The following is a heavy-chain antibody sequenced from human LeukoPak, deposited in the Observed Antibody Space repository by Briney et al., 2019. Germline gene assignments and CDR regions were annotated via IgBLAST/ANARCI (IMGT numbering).Heavy chain of an antibody. V-gene: IGHV4-59*01. J-gene: IGHJ4*02. D-gene: IGHD3-9*01. Sequence: PSETLSLTCTVSGGSISSYYWSWIRQPPGKGLEWIGYIYYSGSTNYNPSLKSRVTISVDTSKNQFSLKLSSVTAADTAVYYCARDMPPLPGYSPLDYWGQGTLVTVS. CDR2: IYYSGST. CDR1: GGSISSYY. CDR3: ARDMPPLPGYSPLDY.